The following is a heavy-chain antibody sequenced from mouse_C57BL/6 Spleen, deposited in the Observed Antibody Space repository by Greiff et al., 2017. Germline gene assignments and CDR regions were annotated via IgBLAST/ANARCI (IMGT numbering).Heavy chain of an antibody. J-gene: IGHJ1*03. CDR1: GYTFTSYW. CDR2: IHPNSGST. Sequence: VQLQQPGAELVEPGASVKLSCKASGYTFTSYWMHWVKQRPGQGLEWIGMIHPNSGSTNYNEKFKSKATLTVDKSSSTAYMQLSSLTSEDSAVYYCARGELGRGYFDVWGTGTTVTVSS. D-gene: IGHD4-1*01. V-gene: IGHV1-64*01. CDR3: ARGELGRGYFDV.